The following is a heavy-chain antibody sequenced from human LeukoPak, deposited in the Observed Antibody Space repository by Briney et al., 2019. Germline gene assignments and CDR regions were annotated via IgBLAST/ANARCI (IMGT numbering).Heavy chain of an antibody. V-gene: IGHV3-66*01. D-gene: IGHD3-3*01. CDR2: IYISEIT. Sequence: PGGSLRLSCAASGFAVSSNYMSWVRQAPGKGLEWVSLIYISEITNYTDSVKGRFTISRDNAKNTLYLQMSSLRDDDTAVYYCARDIYIRRDSWYDVRTFDSWGQGTLVTVSS. J-gene: IGHJ4*02. CDR1: GFAVSSNY. CDR3: ARDIYIRRDSWYDVRTFDS.